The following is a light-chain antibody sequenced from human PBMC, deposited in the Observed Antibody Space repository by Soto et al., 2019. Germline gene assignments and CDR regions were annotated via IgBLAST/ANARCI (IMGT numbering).Light chain of an antibody. Sequence: QPASVSGSPGQSITISCTGTSSDVGGYNYVSWYQQHPGKAPKLMIYDVSNRPSGVSNRFSGSKSGNTASLTISGLQAEDEADYYCSSYTSSSTTVFGGGTLLTVL. CDR2: DVS. CDR3: SSYTSSSTTV. CDR1: SSDVGGYNY. V-gene: IGLV2-14*01. J-gene: IGLJ7*01.